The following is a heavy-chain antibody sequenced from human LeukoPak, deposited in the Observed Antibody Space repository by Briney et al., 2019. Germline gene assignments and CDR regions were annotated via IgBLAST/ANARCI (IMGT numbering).Heavy chain of an antibody. V-gene: IGHV4-39*07. J-gene: IGHJ5*02. Sequence: PSETLSLTCAVSGDSISNSDYYWGWIRQSPGKGLEWITLINYSGHTFYSPSLRSRVTISVDTSKNQFSLKLSSVTAADTAVYYCARVVRRYSYGFVNWFDPWGQGTLVTVSS. CDR3: ARVVRRYSYGFVNWFDP. CDR1: GDSISNSDYY. CDR2: INYSGHT. D-gene: IGHD5-18*01.